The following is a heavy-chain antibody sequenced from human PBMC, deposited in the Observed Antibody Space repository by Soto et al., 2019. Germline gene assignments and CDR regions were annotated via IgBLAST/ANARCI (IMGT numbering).Heavy chain of an antibody. CDR2: IYSGGST. D-gene: IGHD3-22*01. V-gene: IGHV3-53*01. CDR1: GFTVSTNY. CDR3: ARKMNYYDSSGYHGYFDS. Sequence: GGSLRLSCAASGFTVSTNYMSWVRQAPGKGLEWVSFIYSGGSTYYADSVKGRFTISRDNSKNTLYLQMNSLRAEDTAVYYCARKMNYYDSSGYHGYFDSWGQGTLVTVSS. J-gene: IGHJ4*02.